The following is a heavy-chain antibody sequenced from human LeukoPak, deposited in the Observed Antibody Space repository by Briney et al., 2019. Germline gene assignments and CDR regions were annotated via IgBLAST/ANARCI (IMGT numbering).Heavy chain of an antibody. V-gene: IGHV4-4*07. Sequence: SETLSLTCTVSGGSNSSYYWSWLRQPAGKGLEWIGRIYTSGSTNYNPSLTSRVTMSVDTSKNQFSLTLTSVTAADTAVYYCARELPYYYGWFDPWGQGTLVTVSS. CDR2: IYTSGST. J-gene: IGHJ5*02. CDR3: ARELPYYYGWFDP. D-gene: IGHD3-10*01. CDR1: GGSNSSYY.